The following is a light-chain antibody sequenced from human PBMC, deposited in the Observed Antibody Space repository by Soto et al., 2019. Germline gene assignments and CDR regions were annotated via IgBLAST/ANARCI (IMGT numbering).Light chain of an antibody. CDR2: DAS. CDR3: QQYNHYWT. CDR1: QGISSW. J-gene: IGKJ1*01. Sequence: IRMTQSPSSLSASTGDRVTITCRASQGISSWLAWYQQKPGKAPKVLIYDASSLESGVPSRFSGSGSGTEFSLTISSLQPDDFATYYCQQYNHYWTFGQGTKVDI. V-gene: IGKV1-5*01.